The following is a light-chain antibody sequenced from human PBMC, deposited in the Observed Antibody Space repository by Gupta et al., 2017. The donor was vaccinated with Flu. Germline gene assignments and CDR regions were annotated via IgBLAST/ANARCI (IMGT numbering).Light chain of an antibody. CDR3: HQDSSYPLT. V-gene: IGKV1-5*03. J-gene: IGKJ5*01. Sequence: SVGGRITCTCRTSQKLNRWMDWYQRKPGKAPNLLIYTSSRVYSGVPSRFSGSGSATDFTLTISSLQPEDSATYSCHQDSSYPLTFGQGTRLE. CDR2: TSS. CDR1: QKLNRW.